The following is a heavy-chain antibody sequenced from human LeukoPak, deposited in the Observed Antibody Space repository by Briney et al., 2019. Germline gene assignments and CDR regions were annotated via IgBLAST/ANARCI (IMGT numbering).Heavy chain of an antibody. CDR1: GGSISSYY. CDR2: IYSSGTT. Sequence: SETPSLTCTVSGGSISSYYWSWIRQPAGRGLEWIGRIYSSGTTHYNPSLKSRLTISLDTSKNQFSLNLNSVTAADTAVYYCAREVGTYWGQGTLVTVSS. J-gene: IGHJ4*02. V-gene: IGHV4-4*07. CDR3: AREVGTY. D-gene: IGHD6-13*01.